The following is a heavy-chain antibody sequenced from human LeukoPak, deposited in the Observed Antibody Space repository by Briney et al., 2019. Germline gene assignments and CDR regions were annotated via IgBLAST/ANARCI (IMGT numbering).Heavy chain of an antibody. CDR2: VYYGRSP. CDR1: GGSIRGSYYY. Sequence: SETLSLTCTVSGGSIRGSYYYWAWIRQPPGKGLEWIGSVYYGRSPYFNPSLESRATISVDTSKNHFSLKMSSVTAADTAVYYCARSSGTGTFSYWGQGTLVTVSS. J-gene: IGHJ4*02. D-gene: IGHD6-25*01. V-gene: IGHV4-39*02. CDR3: ARSSGTGTFSY.